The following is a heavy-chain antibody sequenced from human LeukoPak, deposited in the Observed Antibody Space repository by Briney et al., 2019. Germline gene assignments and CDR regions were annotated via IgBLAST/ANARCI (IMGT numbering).Heavy chain of an antibody. D-gene: IGHD3-22*01. Sequence: SETLSLTCAVYGGSFSGYYWSWIRQPPGKGLEGIGEINHSGSTNYNPSLKSRVTISVDTSKNQFSLKLSSVTAADTAVYYCARVGYDSSAPADYWGQGTLVTVSS. V-gene: IGHV4-34*01. CDR2: INHSGST. J-gene: IGHJ4*02. CDR3: ARVGYDSSAPADY. CDR1: GGSFSGYY.